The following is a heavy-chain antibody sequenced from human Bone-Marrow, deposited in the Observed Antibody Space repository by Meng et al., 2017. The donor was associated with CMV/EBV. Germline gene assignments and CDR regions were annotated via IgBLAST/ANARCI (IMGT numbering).Heavy chain of an antibody. V-gene: IGHV3-7*01. CDR2: IKQDGSET. D-gene: IGHD2/OR15-2a*01. Sequence: GGPLRLSCAASRFTFSTYWMSWVRQAPGKGLEWVANIKQDGSETYYVDSVRGRFTISRDNAKNSLYLQMNSLRAEDTAVYYCARDPYLTFYYYGMDVWGQGTTVTVPS. CDR1: RFTFSTYW. J-gene: IGHJ6*02. CDR3: ARDPYLTFYYYGMDV.